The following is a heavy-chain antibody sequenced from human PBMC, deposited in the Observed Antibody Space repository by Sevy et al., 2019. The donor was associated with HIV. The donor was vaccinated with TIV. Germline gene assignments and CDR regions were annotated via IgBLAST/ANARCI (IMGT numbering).Heavy chain of an antibody. J-gene: IGHJ6*02. CDR2: ISSSSTI. D-gene: IGHD1-7*01. CDR3: ARGTTAKGYYYYGMDV. V-gene: IGHV3-48*02. Sequence: GGSLRLSCAASGFTFSSYSMNWVRQAPGKGLEWVSYISSSSTIYYADSVKGRFTISRDNAKNSLYLQMNSLRDEDTAVYYCARGTTAKGYYYYGMDVWGQGTTVTVSS. CDR1: GFTFSSYS.